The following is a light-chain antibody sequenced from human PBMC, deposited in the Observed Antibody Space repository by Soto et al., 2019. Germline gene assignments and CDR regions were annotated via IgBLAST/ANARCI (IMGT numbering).Light chain of an antibody. V-gene: IGKV1-39*01. Sequence: DIQVTQSPSSLSASVGDRVTITCRASQTIGIYLNWYQQEPGKAPKVLIYAASTLLSGVPSRFSGRGSGTDFTLTIASLQPEDFATYFCQQSYSTPFTFGPGTKVDI. J-gene: IGKJ3*01. CDR1: QTIGIY. CDR2: AAS. CDR3: QQSYSTPFT.